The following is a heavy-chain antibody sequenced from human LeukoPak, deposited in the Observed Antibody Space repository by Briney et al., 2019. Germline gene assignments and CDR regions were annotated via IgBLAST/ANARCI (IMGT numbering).Heavy chain of an antibody. J-gene: IGHJ5*02. Sequence: GGSLRLSCVASGFTLNNYAMAWVRQAPGKGLEWVASIHYIADDTYYADFVRGRFTISRDNSKNTLYLQLNGLRVEDTAIYHCARCVTGWPNWFAPWGQGTLVTVSS. CDR2: IHYIADDT. V-gene: IGHV3-23*01. D-gene: IGHD6-19*01. CDR3: ARCVTGWPNWFAP. CDR1: GFTLNNYA.